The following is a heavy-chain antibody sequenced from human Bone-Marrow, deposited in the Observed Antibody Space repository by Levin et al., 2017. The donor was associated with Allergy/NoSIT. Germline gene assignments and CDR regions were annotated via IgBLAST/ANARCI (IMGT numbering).Heavy chain of an antibody. J-gene: IGHJ4*02. CDR2: ISTGSSYT. V-gene: IGHV3-11*06. CDR3: ARDSLSTWTRRGAEPPSIDY. D-gene: IGHD2/OR15-2a*01. CDR1: GFIFGDHY. Sequence: GGSLRLSCAASGFIFGDHYMSWIRQAPGKGLEWVSYISTGSSYTNYADSVKGRFTISRDNGKNSLYLQMNSLRADDTAVYYCARDSLSTWTRRGAEPPSIDYWGQGTLVTVSS.